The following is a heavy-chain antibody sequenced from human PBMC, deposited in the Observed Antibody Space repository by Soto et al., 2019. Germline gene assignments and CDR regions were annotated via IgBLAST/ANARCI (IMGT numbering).Heavy chain of an antibody. J-gene: IGHJ4*02. CDR2: MNHSGST. CDR1: GGSFSDYY. Sequence: SETLSLTCSVYGGSFSDYYWSWIRQPPGKGLEWIGEMNHSGSTNHNPSLKSRVTISVDTSKNQFSLRLSSVTAADTAVYFCARVWGSYRYYFDYWGQGTLVTVS. D-gene: IGHD3-16*02. CDR3: ARVWGSYRYYFDY. V-gene: IGHV4-34*01.